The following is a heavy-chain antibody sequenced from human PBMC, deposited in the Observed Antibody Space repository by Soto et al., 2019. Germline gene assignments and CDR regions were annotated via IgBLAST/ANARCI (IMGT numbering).Heavy chain of an antibody. J-gene: IGHJ5*02. Sequence: QVQLQQWGAGLLKPSETLSLTCAVYGGSFSGYYWSWIRQPPGKGLEWIGEINHSGSTNYTPSLKSRVTISVDTSKIPFSPKLSSLTAADTAVYYCARGRVVSPAYGYYVRRRRDNWFDPWGQGTLVTGSS. CDR1: GGSFSGYY. CDR2: INHSGST. D-gene: IGHD4-17*01. CDR3: ARGRVVSPAYGYYVRRRRDNWFDP. V-gene: IGHV4-34*01.